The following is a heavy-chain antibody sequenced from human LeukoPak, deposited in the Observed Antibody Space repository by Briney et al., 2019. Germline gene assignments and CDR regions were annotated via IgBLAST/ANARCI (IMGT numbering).Heavy chain of an antibody. V-gene: IGHV3-74*01. D-gene: IGHD6-19*01. CDR2: INTDGTVT. J-gene: IGHJ4*02. CDR1: GFTFSKYW. Sequence: GGSLRLSCAASGFTFSKYWMLWVRHAPGKGLESVSRINTDGTVTTYADSVKGRFTVSRDNADNTMFLQMNRVRDEDTAVYYCATKQWLAPPPDSWGQGTPVTVSS. CDR3: ATKQWLAPPPDS.